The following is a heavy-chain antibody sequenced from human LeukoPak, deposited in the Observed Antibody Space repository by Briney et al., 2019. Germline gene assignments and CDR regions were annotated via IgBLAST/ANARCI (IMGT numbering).Heavy chain of an antibody. CDR3: ARDPLYYYDSSGYYSHGAFDI. D-gene: IGHD3-22*01. Sequence: ASVKVSCKASGYTFTSYGISWVRQAPGQGLEWMGWISAYNGNTNYAQKLQGRVTMTTDTSTSTAYMELRSLRSDDTAVYYCARDPLYYYDSSGYYSHGAFDIWGQGTMVTVSS. J-gene: IGHJ3*02. V-gene: IGHV1-18*01. CDR2: ISAYNGNT. CDR1: GYTFTSYG.